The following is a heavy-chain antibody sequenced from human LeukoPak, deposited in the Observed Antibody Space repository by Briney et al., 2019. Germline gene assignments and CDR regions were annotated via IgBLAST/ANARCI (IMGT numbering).Heavy chain of an antibody. CDR1: GGSFSGYY. Sequence: PSETLSLTCAVYGGSFSGYYWSWIRQPPGKGLEWIGSFFLKGSTYYNPSLKSRVTISVDTSKNQFSLKLSSVTAADTAVYYCAREGIQLWSFDPWGQGTLVTVSS. D-gene: IGHD5-18*01. J-gene: IGHJ5*02. CDR2: FFLKGST. V-gene: IGHV4-34*12. CDR3: AREGIQLWSFDP.